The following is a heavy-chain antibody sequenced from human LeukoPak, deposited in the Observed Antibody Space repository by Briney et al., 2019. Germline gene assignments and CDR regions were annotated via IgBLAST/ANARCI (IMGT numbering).Heavy chain of an antibody. CDR3: ARHWNYGDYDDAFDT. Sequence: GESLKISCKGSGYSFTNHWIGWVRQMPGKGLEWMGVIHPGDSDTRYSPSFQGQVTISADKSISTAYLQWSSLKASDTAMYYCARHWNYGDYDDAFDTWGQGTMVTVSS. V-gene: IGHV5-51*01. J-gene: IGHJ3*02. D-gene: IGHD4-17*01. CDR2: IHPGDSDT. CDR1: GYSFTNHW.